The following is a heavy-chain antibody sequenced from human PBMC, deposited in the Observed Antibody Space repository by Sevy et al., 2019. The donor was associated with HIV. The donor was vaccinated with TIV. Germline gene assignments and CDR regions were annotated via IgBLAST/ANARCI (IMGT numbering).Heavy chain of an antibody. J-gene: IGHJ4*02. V-gene: IGHV4-59*08. CDR2: IYYSGST. CDR3: ARLSSGLGDFDY. Sequence: SETLSLTCTVSGGSISSYYWSWIRQPPGKGLEWIGYIYYSGSTNYNPALKSRVTISVDTSKNQFSLKLSSVTAADTAVYYCARLSSGLGDFDYWGQGTLVTVSS. CDR1: GGSISSYY. D-gene: IGHD3-16*01.